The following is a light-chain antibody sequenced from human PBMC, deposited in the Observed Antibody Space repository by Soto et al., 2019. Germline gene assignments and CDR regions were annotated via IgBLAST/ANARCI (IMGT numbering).Light chain of an antibody. CDR2: AAS. Sequence: DVQMTQSPSSLSASVGDRVTITCRASQSITTFLNWYQQKPGKAPKLLLYAASTLQGGVPSRFSGSGSGTDFTLTIGSLQPEEFATYYCQQSYSTPFTFGGGTKVEIK. CDR1: QSITTF. J-gene: IGKJ4*01. CDR3: QQSYSTPFT. V-gene: IGKV1-39*01.